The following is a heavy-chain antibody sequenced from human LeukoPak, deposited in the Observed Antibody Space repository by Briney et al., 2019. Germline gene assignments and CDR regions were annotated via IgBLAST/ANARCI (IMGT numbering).Heavy chain of an antibody. CDR2: ISGSGGST. CDR1: GFTFSSYA. D-gene: IGHD3-9*01. CDR3: AKSDYYDILSGLIDY. V-gene: IGHV3-23*01. J-gene: IGHJ4*02. Sequence: GRSLRPSCAASGFTFSSYAMSWVRQAPGKGLEWVSAISGSGGSTYYADSVKGRFTISRDNSKNTLYLQMNSLRAEDTAVYYCAKSDYYDILSGLIDYWGQGTLVTVSS.